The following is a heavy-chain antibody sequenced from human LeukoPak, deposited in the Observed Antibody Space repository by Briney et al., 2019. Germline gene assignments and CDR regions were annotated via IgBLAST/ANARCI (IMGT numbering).Heavy chain of an antibody. CDR1: GFTFSSYG. CDR3: ARDQALSGNSGPYYFDY. V-gene: IGHV3-30*02. CDR2: IRYDGSNK. Sequence: GSLRLSCAASGFTFSSYGMHWVRRAPGKGLEWVTFIRYDGSNKYYADSVKGRFTISRDNSKNTLYLQMNSLRAEDTAVYYCARDQALSGNSGPYYFDYWGQGTLVTVSS. J-gene: IGHJ4*02. D-gene: IGHD4-23*01.